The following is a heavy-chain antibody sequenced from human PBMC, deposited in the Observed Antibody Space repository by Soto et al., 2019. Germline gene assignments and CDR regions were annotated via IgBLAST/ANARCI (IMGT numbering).Heavy chain of an antibody. Sequence: QVPLVESGGGVVQPGRSLRLSCVASGFIFSSYGMHWVRQAPGKGLEWVAIISYDGSNTYYADSVKGRFTISRDNSKNTLYLQMHSLRAEDTSVYYCAKEGGLSGSYYISSSYYFDYWGQGTLVTVSS. CDR2: ISYDGSNT. J-gene: IGHJ4*02. D-gene: IGHD1-26*01. CDR1: GFIFSSYG. V-gene: IGHV3-30*18. CDR3: AKEGGLSGSYYISSSYYFDY.